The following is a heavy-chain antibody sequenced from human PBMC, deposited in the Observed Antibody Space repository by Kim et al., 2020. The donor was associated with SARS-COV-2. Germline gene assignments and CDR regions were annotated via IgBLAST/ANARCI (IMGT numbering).Heavy chain of an antibody. D-gene: IGHD3-3*01. CDR1: GFTVTSNY. CDR3: ARGDADLFYFEY. V-gene: IGHV3-66*01. J-gene: IGHJ4*02. Sequence: GGSLRLSCAASGFTVTSNYMSWVRQAPGKELEWVSVIFSGGSTYYAESVKGRFTISRDSSKNTLYLQMNSLRAEDTAVYYCARGDADLFYFEYWGQGTL. CDR2: IFSGGST.